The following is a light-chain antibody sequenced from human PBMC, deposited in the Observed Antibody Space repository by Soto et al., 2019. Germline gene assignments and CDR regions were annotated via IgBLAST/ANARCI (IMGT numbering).Light chain of an antibody. Sequence: EIVVTQSPATLSVSPGERATLSCRASQSVGNNFAWYQQKPGQAPRLLIFATSTRATGVPARFSGSGSGTEFTLTISSLQSEAFAVYYCQQYGDCPLTFGGGAKVEIE. V-gene: IGKV3-15*01. CDR2: ATS. J-gene: IGKJ4*01. CDR1: QSVGNN. CDR3: QQYGDCPLT.